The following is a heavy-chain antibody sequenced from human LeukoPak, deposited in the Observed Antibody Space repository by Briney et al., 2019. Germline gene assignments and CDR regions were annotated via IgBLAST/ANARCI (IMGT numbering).Heavy chain of an antibody. CDR2: ISSSSSYI. Sequence: GGSLRLSCAASGFTFSSYSMNWVRQAPGKGLEWVSSISSSSSYIYYADSVKGRFTISRDNAKNSLYLQMNSLRAEDTAVYYCARDPRGYSGYDTARWGQGTLVTVSS. V-gene: IGHV3-21*01. D-gene: IGHD5-12*01. J-gene: IGHJ4*02. CDR3: ARDPRGYSGYDTAR. CDR1: GFTFSSYS.